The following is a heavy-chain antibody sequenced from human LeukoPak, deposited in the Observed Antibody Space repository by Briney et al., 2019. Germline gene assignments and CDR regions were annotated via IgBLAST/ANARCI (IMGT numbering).Heavy chain of an antibody. CDR3: AREWDLPGTYFMDV. J-gene: IGHJ6*03. Sequence: PGGSLRLSCAASGFTFSSYWMHWVRQAPGKGLVWGSRISSDGSDTMYADSVKGRFTISRDNVNNTLYLQMNSLRGDDTAVYYCAREWDLPGTYFMDVWGKGTTVTVSS. CDR1: GFTFSSYW. D-gene: IGHD1-26*01. V-gene: IGHV3-74*03. CDR2: ISSDGSDT.